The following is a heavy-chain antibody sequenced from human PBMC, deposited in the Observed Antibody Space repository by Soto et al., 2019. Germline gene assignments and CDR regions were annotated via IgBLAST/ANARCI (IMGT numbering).Heavy chain of an antibody. J-gene: IGHJ4*02. Sequence: GGSLRLSCAASGFTFSDYYMSWIRQAPGKGLEWVSYISSSSSYTNYADSVKGRFTISRDNAKNSPYLQMNSLRAEDTAVYYCARSAGMVRGVIITLRYWGQGTLVTVSS. CDR1: GFTFSDYY. CDR2: ISSSSSYT. CDR3: ARSAGMVRGVIITLRY. D-gene: IGHD3-10*01. V-gene: IGHV3-11*06.